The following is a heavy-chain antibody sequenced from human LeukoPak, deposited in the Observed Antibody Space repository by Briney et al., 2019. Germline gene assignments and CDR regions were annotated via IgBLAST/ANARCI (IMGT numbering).Heavy chain of an antibody. V-gene: IGHV4-59*01. CDR2: IYYSGST. D-gene: IGHD1-26*01. CDR1: GGSISSYY. Sequence: SETLSLTCTVSGGSISSYYWSWIRQPPGKGLEWIGYIYYSGSTNYNPSLKSRVTISVGTSKNQFSLKLSSVTAADTAVYYCARDGDSGSYIDYWGQGTLVTVSS. J-gene: IGHJ4*02. CDR3: ARDGDSGSYIDY.